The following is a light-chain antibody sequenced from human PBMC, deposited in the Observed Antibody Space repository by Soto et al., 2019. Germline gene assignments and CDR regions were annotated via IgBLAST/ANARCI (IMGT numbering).Light chain of an antibody. J-gene: IGKJ1*01. Sequence: DIQMTQSPSSLSASVGDRVTITCRASQGIFDYVAWYQQKPGKVPKLLVFGASTLQSGVPSRFSGSGSGTDFTLTISSLQLEDVATYYCQHYNSYSEAFGQGTKVELK. CDR3: QHYNSYSEA. CDR2: GAS. V-gene: IGKV1-27*01. CDR1: QGIFDY.